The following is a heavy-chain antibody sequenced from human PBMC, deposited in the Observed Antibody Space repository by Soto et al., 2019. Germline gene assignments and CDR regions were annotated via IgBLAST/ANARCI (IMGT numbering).Heavy chain of an antibody. Sequence: EVQLVESGGGLVQPGGSLRLSCAASGFTFSDHHMDWVRQAPGKGLEWVGRARNKANSYTTAYAASVKGRFTISRDDSKNSLSLQMNSLKTEDTAVYFCARLMVTSFVLWGQGTLVTVSS. D-gene: IGHD2-8*01. J-gene: IGHJ4*02. CDR2: ARNKANSYTT. CDR3: ARLMVTSFVL. CDR1: GFTFSDHH. V-gene: IGHV3-72*01.